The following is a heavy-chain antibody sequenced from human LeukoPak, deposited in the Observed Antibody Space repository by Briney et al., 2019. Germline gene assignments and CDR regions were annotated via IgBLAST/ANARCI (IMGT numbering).Heavy chain of an antibody. CDR1: GFTFSSYW. V-gene: IGHV3-7*03. CDR3: DPSGSSSGWYYFDC. J-gene: IGHJ4*02. Sequence: GGSLRLSCAASGFTFSSYWMNWVRQAPGKGLEWVAIIKEDGSQTYYVDSVKGRFTISRDNGKNSLYLQMNSLRAEDTAVYARDPSGSSSGWYYFDCWGQGALVSVSS. D-gene: IGHD6-19*01. CDR2: IKEDGSQT.